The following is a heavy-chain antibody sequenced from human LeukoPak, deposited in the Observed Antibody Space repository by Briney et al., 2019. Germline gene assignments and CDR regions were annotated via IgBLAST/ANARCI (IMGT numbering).Heavy chain of an antibody. CDR2: MNPNSGNT. CDR1: GYTFTSYD. CDR3: ARGGPRYYDFWGGYYFT. Sequence: GASVKVSCKASGYTFTSYDINWVRQATGQGLEWMGWMNPNSGNTGYAQKFQGRVTMTRNTSISTAYMELSSLRSEDTAVYYCARGGPRYYDFWGGYYFTWGQGTLVTVSS. J-gene: IGHJ5*02. D-gene: IGHD3-3*01. V-gene: IGHV1-8*01.